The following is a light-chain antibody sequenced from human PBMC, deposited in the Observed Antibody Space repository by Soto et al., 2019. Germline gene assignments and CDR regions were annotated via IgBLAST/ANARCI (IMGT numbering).Light chain of an antibody. J-gene: IGKJ4*01. CDR2: GAS. CDR1: QSVSSN. Sequence: VMTQSPATLSVSPGERATLSCRASQSVSSNLAWYQQKFGQAPRLLIYGASTRATGIPARFSGSGSGTEFTLTISSLQSEDFAVYYCHQYNNWPPLTFGGGTKVEIK. CDR3: HQYNNWPPLT. V-gene: IGKV3-15*01.